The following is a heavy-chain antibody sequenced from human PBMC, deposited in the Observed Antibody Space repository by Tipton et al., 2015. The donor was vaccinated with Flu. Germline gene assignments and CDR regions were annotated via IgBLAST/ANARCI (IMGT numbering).Heavy chain of an antibody. J-gene: IGHJ3*02. D-gene: IGHD1-1*01. CDR3: ARGFDPGTGPDAFDI. V-gene: IGHV4-34*01. Sequence: GLVKPSETLSLTCAVYGGSFSGYYWSWIRQPPGKGLEWIGEINHSGSTNYNPSLKSRVTISVDTSKNQFSLKLSSVTAADTAVYYCARGFDPGTGPDAFDIWGQGTMVTVSS. CDR1: GGSFSGYY. CDR2: INHSGST.